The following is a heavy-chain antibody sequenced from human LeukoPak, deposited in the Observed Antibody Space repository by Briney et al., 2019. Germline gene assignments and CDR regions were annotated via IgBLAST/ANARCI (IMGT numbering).Heavy chain of an antibody. V-gene: IGHV4-39*01. CDR3: ARRVGANDY. CDR2: IYYSGST. CDR1: DGSISSSSYY. J-gene: IGHJ4*02. Sequence: SETLSLTCTVSDGSISSSSYYWGWIRQPPGKGLERIGSIYYSGSTYYNPSLKSRVTISVDTSKNQFSLKLSSVTAADTAVYYCARRVGANDYWGQGTLVTVSS. D-gene: IGHD1-26*01.